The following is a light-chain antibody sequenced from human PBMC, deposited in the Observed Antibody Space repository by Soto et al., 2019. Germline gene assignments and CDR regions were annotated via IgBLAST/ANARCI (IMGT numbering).Light chain of an antibody. CDR1: SSDVGGYNY. Sequence: QSVLTQPPSASGSPGQSVTISCTGTSSDVGGYNYVSWYQQHPGKAPKLMIYEVSKRPSGVPNRFSGSKSGSTASLTISGLQAEDEADYYCSAYTTSIALYVFGAGTKVTVL. V-gene: IGLV2-8*01. J-gene: IGLJ1*01. CDR3: SAYTTSIALYV. CDR2: EVS.